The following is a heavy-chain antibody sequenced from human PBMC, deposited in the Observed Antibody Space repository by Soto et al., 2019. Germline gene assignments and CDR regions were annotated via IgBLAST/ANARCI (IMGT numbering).Heavy chain of an antibody. CDR2: INPGGGNT. D-gene: IGHD7-27*01. V-gene: IGHV1-3*01. J-gene: IGHJ4*02. Sequence: ASVKVSCKASGYTFTSYAMHWVRQAPGQRLEWMGFINPGGGNTRYAQKFQGRVTMTSDTSTSTVFMELTSLTSDDTAVFYCAREMGNTFYFDYWGQGALVTVSS. CDR3: AREMGNTFYFDY. CDR1: GYTFTSYA.